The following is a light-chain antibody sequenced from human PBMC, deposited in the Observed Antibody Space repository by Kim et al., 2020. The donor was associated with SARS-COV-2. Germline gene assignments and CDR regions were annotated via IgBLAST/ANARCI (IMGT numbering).Light chain of an antibody. J-gene: IGKJ1*01. V-gene: IGKV1-5*03. CDR1: QGIDSW. CDR3: QQYRTYPWT. CDR2: QAS. Sequence: ASVGYRVTITCRASQGIDSWLAWYQQKPGKAPNLLIYQASLLENGVPSSFSGSGSGTDFTLSISSLQPDDFATYYCQQYRTYPWTFGQGTKVDIK.